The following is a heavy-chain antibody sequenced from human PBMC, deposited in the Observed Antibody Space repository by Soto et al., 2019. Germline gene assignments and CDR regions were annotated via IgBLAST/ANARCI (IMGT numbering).Heavy chain of an antibody. D-gene: IGHD1-26*01. J-gene: IGHJ4*02. V-gene: IGHV3-11*01. CDR3: AKGAVLVTDLSPFDY. CDR1: GFSISDHY. Sequence: WGTLRLSCIASGFSISDHYMTWIRQAPGQGLECVAYISSSGTAIFYADSVKGRFTSSRDNAQKSLYLQLNSLRVEDTAVYYCAKGAVLVTDLSPFDYWGQGAQVTVSS. CDR2: ISSSGTAI.